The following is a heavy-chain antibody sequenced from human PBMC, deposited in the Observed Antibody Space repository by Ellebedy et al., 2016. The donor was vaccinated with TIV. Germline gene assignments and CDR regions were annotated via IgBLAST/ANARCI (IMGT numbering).Heavy chain of an antibody. J-gene: IGHJ4*02. Sequence: AASVKVSCKVSGYTLTELSMHWVRQAPGKGLEWMGGFDPEDGETIYAQKFQGRVTMTEDTSTDTAYMELSSLRSEDTAVYYCAATVTTSLGFDYWGQGTLVTVSS. CDR3: AATVTTSLGFDY. CDR1: GYTLTELS. CDR2: FDPEDGET. V-gene: IGHV1-24*01. D-gene: IGHD4-17*01.